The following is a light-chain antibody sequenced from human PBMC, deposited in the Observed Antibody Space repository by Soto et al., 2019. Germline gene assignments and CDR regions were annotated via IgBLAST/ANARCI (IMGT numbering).Light chain of an antibody. CDR3: QQRSNWPLLT. CDR1: QSVSNNY. CDR2: DAS. J-gene: IGKJ4*01. Sequence: EIVLTQSPGTLSLSPGERATLSCRASQSVSNNYLAWYQQKPGQAPRLLIYDASNRATGIPARFSGSGSGTDFTLTISSLEPEDFAVYYCQQRSNWPLLTFGGGTKVDIK. V-gene: IGKV3-11*01.